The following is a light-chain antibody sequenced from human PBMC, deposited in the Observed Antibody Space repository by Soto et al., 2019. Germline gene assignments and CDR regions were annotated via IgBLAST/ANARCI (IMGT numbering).Light chain of an antibody. CDR3: QQYVSSPT. CDR2: AAS. Sequence: EIVLTQSPGTLSLSPGERATLSCRARQSVSSSYLAWYQQKPGQAPRLLIFAASSRATGIPDRFSGSGSGTDFTLAINKVEPEDFAVYYCQQYVSSPTFGGGTKVEL. J-gene: IGKJ4*01. V-gene: IGKV3-20*01. CDR1: QSVSSSY.